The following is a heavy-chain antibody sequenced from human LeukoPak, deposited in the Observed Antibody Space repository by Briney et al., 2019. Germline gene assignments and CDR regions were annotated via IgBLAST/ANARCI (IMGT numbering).Heavy chain of an antibody. Sequence: GASVKVSCKASGYTFTSYGISWVRQAPGQGLEWMGWISAYNGNTDYAQKVQGRVTMTTDTSTNTAYMELRSLRSDDTAVYYCARSGWSGFWFDPWGQGTLVTVSS. CDR3: ARSGWSGFWFDP. D-gene: IGHD6-19*01. J-gene: IGHJ5*02. V-gene: IGHV1-18*01. CDR1: GYTFTSYG. CDR2: ISAYNGNT.